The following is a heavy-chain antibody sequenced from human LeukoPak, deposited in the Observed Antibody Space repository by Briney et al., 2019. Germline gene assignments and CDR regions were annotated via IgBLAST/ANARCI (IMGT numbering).Heavy chain of an antibody. D-gene: IGHD4-23*01. CDR3: ARDSGNFGRDWFDP. CDR2: INAGNGNT. CDR1: GYTFTSYA. V-gene: IGHV1-3*01. J-gene: IGHJ5*02. Sequence: GATVKVSCKASGYTFTSYAMHWVRQAPGQRLEWMGWINAGNGNTKYSQKFQGRVTITRDTSASTAYMELSSLRSEDMAVYYCARDSGNFGRDWFDPWGQGTLVTVSS.